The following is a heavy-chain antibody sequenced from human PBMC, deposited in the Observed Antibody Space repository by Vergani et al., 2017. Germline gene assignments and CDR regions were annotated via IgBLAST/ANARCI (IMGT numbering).Heavy chain of an antibody. J-gene: IGHJ6*02. Sequence: QVQLVESGGGVVQPGRSLRLSCAASGFTFSSYGMHWVRQAPGKGLEWVAVIWYDGSNKYYADSVKGRFTISRDNSKNTLYLQMNSLRAEDTAMYYCASDDSPLTTLRPMGMDVWGQGTTVTVSS. CDR2: IWYDGSNK. D-gene: IGHD4-17*01. CDR3: ASDDSPLTTLRPMGMDV. CDR1: GFTFSSYG. V-gene: IGHV3-33*01.